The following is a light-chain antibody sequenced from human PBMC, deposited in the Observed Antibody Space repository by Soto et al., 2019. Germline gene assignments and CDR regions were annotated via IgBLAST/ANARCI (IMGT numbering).Light chain of an antibody. CDR3: SSFAGSNNFPYV. CDR2: EIN. CDR1: SSDVGAYDY. V-gene: IGLV2-8*01. Sequence: QSVLTQPPSASGSPGQSVTISCTGTSSDVGAYDYVSWYQQHPGKAPKLMIYEINKRPSGVPDRFSGSKSGNTASLTVSGLQAEDEADYYCSSFAGSNNFPYVFGTGTKVTFL. J-gene: IGLJ1*01.